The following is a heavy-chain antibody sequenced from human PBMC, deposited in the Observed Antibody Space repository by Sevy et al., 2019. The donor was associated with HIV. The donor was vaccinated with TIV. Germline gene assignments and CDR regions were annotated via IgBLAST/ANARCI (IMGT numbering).Heavy chain of an antibody. CDR3: ASSCLDSSGYSPLFYYGMDV. CDR2: FIPMFDTT. CDR1: GGTFINYA. J-gene: IGHJ6*02. V-gene: IGHV1-69*05. Sequence: ASVKVSCKASGGTFINYAVTWVRQAPGQGLEWMGGFIPMFDTTNSAQKFQGRVTLTTDGSTSTAYMELSSLRSEDTAVYYCASSCLDSSGYSPLFYYGMDVWGQGTTVTVSS. D-gene: IGHD3-22*01.